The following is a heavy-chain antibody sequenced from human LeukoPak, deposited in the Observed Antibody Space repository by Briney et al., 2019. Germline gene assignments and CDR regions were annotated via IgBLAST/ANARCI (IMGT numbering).Heavy chain of an antibody. J-gene: IGHJ4*02. Sequence: SETLSLTCTVSGGSISSYYWSWIRQPPGKGLEWIGYIYYSGSTNYNPSLKSRVTISVDTSKNQFSLNLSSVTAADTAVYFCARSGYSFLVDSWGQGTLVTVSS. V-gene: IGHV4-59*08. CDR2: IYYSGST. CDR1: GGSISSYY. CDR3: ARSGYSFLVDS. D-gene: IGHD5-18*01.